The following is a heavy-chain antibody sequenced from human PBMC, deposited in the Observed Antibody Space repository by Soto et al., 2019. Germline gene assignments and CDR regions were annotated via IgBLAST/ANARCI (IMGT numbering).Heavy chain of an antibody. CDR1: GFTFSSYA. V-gene: IGHV3-23*01. J-gene: IGHJ5*02. CDR3: AKSPIYYGSGSYPNWFDP. Sequence: PGGSLRLSCAASGFTFSSYAMSWVRQAPGKGLEWVSAISGSGGSTYYADSVKGRFTISRDNSKNTLYLQMNSLRAEDTAVYYCAKSPIYYGSGSYPNWFDPWGQGTLVTVSS. D-gene: IGHD3-10*01. CDR2: ISGSGGST.